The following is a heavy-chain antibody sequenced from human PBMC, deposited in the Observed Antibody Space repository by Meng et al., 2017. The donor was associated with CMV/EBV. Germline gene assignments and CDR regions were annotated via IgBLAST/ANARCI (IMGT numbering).Heavy chain of an antibody. CDR2: IYYSGST. D-gene: IGHD4-11*01. V-gene: IGHV4-39*07. Sequence: SETLSLTCTVSGGSISSSSYYWGWIRQPPGKGLEWIGSIYYSGSTYYNPSLKSRVTISVDTSKNQFSLKLSSVTAAGTAVYYCARGDYSNSHDYWGQGTLVTVSS. CDR3: ARGDYSNSHDY. CDR1: GGSISSSSYY. J-gene: IGHJ4*02.